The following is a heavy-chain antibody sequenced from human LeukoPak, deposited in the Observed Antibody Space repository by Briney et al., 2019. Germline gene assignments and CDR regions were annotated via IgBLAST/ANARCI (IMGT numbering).Heavy chain of an antibody. Sequence: PSETLPASCTVSGAPISSYYWSWVRQPAGKGLEWIGRIYSSGSTSYNPSLKSRVTMSVDTSKNQFSLKLSSVTAADTAVYYCARDSGSPFDPWGQGTLVTVSS. CDR3: ARDSGSPFDP. D-gene: IGHD1-1*01. CDR1: GAPISSYY. V-gene: IGHV4-4*07. J-gene: IGHJ5*02. CDR2: IYSSGST.